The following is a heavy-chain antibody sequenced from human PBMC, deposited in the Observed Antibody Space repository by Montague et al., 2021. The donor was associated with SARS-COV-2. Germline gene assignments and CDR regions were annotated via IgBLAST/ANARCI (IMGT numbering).Heavy chain of an antibody. CDR2: IYYSGST. Sequence: SETLSLTCTVSGGSISSSSYYWGWIRQPAGKGLEWIGSIYYSGSTYYXXXLKRRVTISVDTSKNQCSLKLSSVTAADTAVYYCARQRRGGLVSTHRFFDYWGQGTLVTVSS. J-gene: IGHJ4*02. D-gene: IGHD6-19*01. CDR3: ARQRRGGLVSTHRFFDY. CDR1: GGSISSSSYY. V-gene: IGHV4-39*01.